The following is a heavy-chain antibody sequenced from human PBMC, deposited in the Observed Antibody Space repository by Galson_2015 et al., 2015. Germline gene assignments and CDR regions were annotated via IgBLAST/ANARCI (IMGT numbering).Heavy chain of an antibody. CDR2: ISYDGSNK. J-gene: IGHJ4*02. CDR1: GFTFSSYA. Sequence: SLRLSCAASGFTFSSYAMHWVRQAPGKGLEWVAVISYDGSNKYYADSVKGRFTISRDNSKNTLYLQMNSLRAEDTAVYYCARVRSPSRYSSGWYYFDYWGQGTLVTVSS. V-gene: IGHV3-30-3*01. CDR3: ARVRSPSRYSSGWYYFDY. D-gene: IGHD6-19*01.